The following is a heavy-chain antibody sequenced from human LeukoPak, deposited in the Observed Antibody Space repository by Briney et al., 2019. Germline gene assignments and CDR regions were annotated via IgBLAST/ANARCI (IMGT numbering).Heavy chain of an antibody. J-gene: IGHJ4*02. Sequence: GKSLRLSCAASTFSFSDYPLHWVRQAPGKGLEWVAVISYDGDDQYYAHSVKGRFTISRDNSKNTLYLQMGSLISDDTAVYYCARAYHEDYYFDFWGQGTLVIVSS. D-gene: IGHD1-14*01. CDR3: ARAYHEDYYFDF. CDR2: ISYDGDDQ. CDR1: TFSFSDYP. V-gene: IGHV3-30*15.